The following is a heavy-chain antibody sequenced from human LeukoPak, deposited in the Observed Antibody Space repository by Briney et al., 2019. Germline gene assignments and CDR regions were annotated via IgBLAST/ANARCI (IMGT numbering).Heavy chain of an antibody. J-gene: IGHJ6*03. CDR3: ARVISNLAARYYYYMDV. CDR1: GGSISSYY. Sequence: SETLSLTCTVSGGSISSYYWSWIRQPPGKGLEWIGYIYYSGSTNYNPSLKSRVTISVDTSKNQFSLKLSSVTAADTAVYYCARVISNLAARYYYYMDVWGKGTTVTVSS. V-gene: IGHV4-59*12. D-gene: IGHD6-6*01. CDR2: IYYSGST.